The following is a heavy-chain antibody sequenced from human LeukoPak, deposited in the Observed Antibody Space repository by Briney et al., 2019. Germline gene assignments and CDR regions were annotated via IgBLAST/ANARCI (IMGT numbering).Heavy chain of an antibody. Sequence: PSETLSLTCSVSDGSINTISDYWGWIRQPPGKGLEWIGSIYYSGSTYYNPSLKSRVTISVDTSKNQFSLKLSSVTAADTAVYYCARSGDYYGSGSYYCFDYWGQGTLVTVSS. V-gene: IGHV4-39*01. D-gene: IGHD3-10*01. CDR1: DGSINTISDY. CDR3: ARSGDYYGSGSYYCFDY. CDR2: IYYSGST. J-gene: IGHJ4*02.